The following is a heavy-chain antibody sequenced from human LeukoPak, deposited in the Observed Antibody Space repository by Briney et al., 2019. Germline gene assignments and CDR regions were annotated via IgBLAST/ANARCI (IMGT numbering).Heavy chain of an antibody. D-gene: IGHD4-23*01. V-gene: IGHV4-38-2*01. CDR1: GYSIRSGYH. J-gene: IGHJ4*02. CDR3: ARVNYGGNFGVDY. Sequence: PSETLSLTCVVSGYSIRSGYHWGWIRQPPGKGLEWIGSIYDSETTYYSPSLKSRVTMSVDTSKNQFSLRLSSVTAADTAVYYCARVNYGGNFGVDYWGQGTLVTVSS. CDR2: IYDSETT.